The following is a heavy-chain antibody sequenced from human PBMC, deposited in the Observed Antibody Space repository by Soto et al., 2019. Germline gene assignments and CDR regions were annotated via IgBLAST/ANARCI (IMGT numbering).Heavy chain of an antibody. Sequence: QLQLQESGPGLVKPSETLSLTCTVSRGSISSGTNYWAWVREPPGKGLEWIANIYYTGSTFYNPSLKRRVTISPDTSKNQVSPQMRSVPAADTAVYSCARHEAGWYFDSWGQGTLVTVSS. CDR1: RGSISSGTNY. J-gene: IGHJ4*02. CDR3: ARHEAGWYFDS. CDR2: IYYTGST. D-gene: IGHD6-25*01. V-gene: IGHV4-39*01.